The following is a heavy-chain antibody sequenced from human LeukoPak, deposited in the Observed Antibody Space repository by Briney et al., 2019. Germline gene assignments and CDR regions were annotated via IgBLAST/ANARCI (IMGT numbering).Heavy chain of an antibody. V-gene: IGHV3-74*01. CDR1: GFTFSNSW. Sequence: GGSLRLSCVASGFTFSNSWMHWVRQAPGRGLVWVSRIDREGSSTTYADSVKGRFAISRDNAKNTLYLQMNSLRAEDTAMYYCAKTFYDYVWGSLGAFHNWGQGTMVTVSS. CDR2: IDREGSST. D-gene: IGHD3-16*01. CDR3: AKTFYDYVWGSLGAFHN. J-gene: IGHJ3*02.